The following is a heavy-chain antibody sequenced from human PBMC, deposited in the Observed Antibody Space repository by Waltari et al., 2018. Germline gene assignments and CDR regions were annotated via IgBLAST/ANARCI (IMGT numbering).Heavy chain of an antibody. D-gene: IGHD3-10*01. Sequence: QVQLVQSGAEVKKPGASVKVSCKASGYTFTSYDINWVRQATGQGLEWMGWMNPNSGNTGYAQKFQGRVTITADKSTSTAYMELSSLRSEDTAVYYCARVLPRGAGYYGMDVWGQGTTVTVSS. CDR3: ARVLPRGAGYYGMDV. V-gene: IGHV1-8*01. CDR2: MNPNSGNT. J-gene: IGHJ6*02. CDR1: GYTFTSYD.